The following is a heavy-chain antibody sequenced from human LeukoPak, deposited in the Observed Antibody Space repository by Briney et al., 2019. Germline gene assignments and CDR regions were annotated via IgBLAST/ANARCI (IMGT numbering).Heavy chain of an antibody. CDR3: ARYPYYYDSSGSTYNSYYFDY. CDR2: IYTYNGNT. Sequence: ASVKVSCKASGYTFTDYGISWVRQAPGQGLEWMGWIYTYNGNTNYAQKLQGRVTMTTDTSTGTAYMELRSLRSDDTAVYYCARYPYYYDSSGSTYNSYYFDYWGQGTLVTVSS. D-gene: IGHD3-22*01. V-gene: IGHV1-18*01. CDR1: GYTFTDYG. J-gene: IGHJ4*02.